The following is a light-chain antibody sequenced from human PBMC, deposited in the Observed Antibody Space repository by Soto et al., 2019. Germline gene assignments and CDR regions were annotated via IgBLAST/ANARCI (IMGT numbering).Light chain of an antibody. V-gene: IGLV2-14*01. CDR1: SSDIGAYNY. Sequence: QSALTQPASVSGSPGQSITISCTGTSSDIGAYNYVSWYQQHPGKAPKLMIYDVSNRPSGVSNRFSGSKSGHTASLTISGLQAEDEADYYCCSYTSSSTVVFGGGTKLTVL. J-gene: IGLJ2*01. CDR3: CSYTSSSTVV. CDR2: DVS.